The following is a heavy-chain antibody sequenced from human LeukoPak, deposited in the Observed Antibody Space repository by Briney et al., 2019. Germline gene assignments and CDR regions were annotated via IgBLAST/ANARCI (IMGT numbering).Heavy chain of an antibody. D-gene: IGHD3-9*01. CDR1: GFTFDDYA. CDR3: ASPLVIPDALDI. J-gene: IGHJ3*02. V-gene: IGHV3-43*02. CDR2: ISGDGGST. Sequence: PGGSLRLSCAVSGFTFDDYAMHWVRQAPGKGLEWVSVISGDGGSTYYADSVKGRFTISRDNSKNSLYLQMDSLRTDDSALYYCASPLVIPDALDIWGQGTMVTVSS.